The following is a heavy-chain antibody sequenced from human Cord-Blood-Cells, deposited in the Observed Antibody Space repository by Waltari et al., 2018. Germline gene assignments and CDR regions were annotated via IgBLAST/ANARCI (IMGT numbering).Heavy chain of an antibody. V-gene: IGHV1-8*01. CDR3: AVRGADPQPITLFDY. D-gene: IGHD1-20*01. J-gene: IGHJ4*02. Sequence: QVQLVQSGAEVKKPGASVKVSCKASGYTFTSYDINWMRQDTGQGLEWMGWMKPNSGNTGYAQKFQGRVTMTRNTSISTAYMELSSLRSEDTAVYYCAVRGADPQPITLFDYWGQGTLVTVSS. CDR1: GYTFTSYD. CDR2: MKPNSGNT.